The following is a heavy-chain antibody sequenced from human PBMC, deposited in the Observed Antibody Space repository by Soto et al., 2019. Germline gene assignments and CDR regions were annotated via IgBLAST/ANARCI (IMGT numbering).Heavy chain of an antibody. J-gene: IGHJ6*02. D-gene: IGHD2-21*02. CDR1: RYSFTSDW. V-gene: IGHV5-10-1*01. Sequence: GQSGKISCKSSRYSFTSDWISWVRQMRGKGPEGKRRIDSSESDTNYSTSFQCHVTISSDKASSTTYLQRSSLKASDTEMYYYARPEMSISWYDLVTAIRGISYYGMDVWGQGTTVTVSS. CDR3: ARPEMSISWYDLVTAIRGISYYGMDV. CDR2: IDSSESDT.